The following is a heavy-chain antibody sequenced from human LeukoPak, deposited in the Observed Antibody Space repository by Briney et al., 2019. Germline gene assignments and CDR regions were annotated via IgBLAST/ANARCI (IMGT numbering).Heavy chain of an antibody. CDR1: GFTFSSYE. V-gene: IGHV3-48*03. D-gene: IGHD3-10*02. Sequence: GGSLRLSCAASGFTFSSYEMYWVRQAPGKGLEWVSYISSSGSTIYYADSVQGRFTISRDNAKNSLYLQMNSLRAEDTAVYYCAELGITMIGGVWGKGTTVTVS. CDR2: ISSSGSTI. J-gene: IGHJ6*03. CDR3: AELGITMIGGV.